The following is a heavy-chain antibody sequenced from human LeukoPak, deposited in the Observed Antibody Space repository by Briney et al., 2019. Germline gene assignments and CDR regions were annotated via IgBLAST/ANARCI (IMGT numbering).Heavy chain of an antibody. Sequence: PSGTLSLTCAVSGGSISSSNWWSWVRQPPGKGLEWIGEIYHSGSTNYNPSLKSRVTISVDKSKNQFSLKLSSVTAADTAVYYCAVQYYYGSGSYYGRLDYWAREPWSPPPQ. CDR3: AVQYYYGSGSYYGRLDY. J-gene: IGHJ4*02. CDR2: IYHSGST. V-gene: IGHV4-4*02. CDR1: GGSISSSNW. D-gene: IGHD3-10*01.